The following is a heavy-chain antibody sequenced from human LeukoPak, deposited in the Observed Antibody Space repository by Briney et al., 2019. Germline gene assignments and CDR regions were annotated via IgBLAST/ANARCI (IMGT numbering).Heavy chain of an antibody. Sequence: GRSLRLSCAASGFTFDDYAMHWVRQAPGKGLEWVSGISWNSGSIGYADSVKGRFTISRDNAKNSLYLQMNSLRAEDTALNYCACQLLGEAFDIWGQGTMVTVSS. CDR2: ISWNSGSI. CDR1: GFTFDDYA. CDR3: ACQLLGEAFDI. V-gene: IGHV3-9*01. J-gene: IGHJ3*02. D-gene: IGHD2-2*01.